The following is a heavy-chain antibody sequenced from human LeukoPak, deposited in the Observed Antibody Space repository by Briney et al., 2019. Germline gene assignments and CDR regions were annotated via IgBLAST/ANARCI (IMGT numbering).Heavy chain of an antibody. CDR1: GGCISSYY. J-gene: IGHJ4*02. D-gene: IGHD1-26*01. Sequence: SETLSLTCTVSGGCISSYYWSWIRQPPGKGLEWIGYIYYSGSTNYNPSLKSRVTISVDTSKNQFSLKLSSVTAADTAVYYCARRVGAKGFDYWGQGTLVTVSS. V-gene: IGHV4-59*01. CDR3: ARRVGAKGFDY. CDR2: IYYSGST.